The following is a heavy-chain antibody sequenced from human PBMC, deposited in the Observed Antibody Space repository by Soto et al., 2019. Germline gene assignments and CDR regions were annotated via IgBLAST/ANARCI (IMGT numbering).Heavy chain of an antibody. CDR1: GFTFSSYW. CDR3: ARDFSSSGYAEYFQH. Sequence: GGSLRLSCAASGFTFSSYWMHWVRQAPGKGLVWVSRINSDGSSTSYADSVKGRFTISRDNAKNTLYLQMNSLRAEDTAVYYCARDFSSSGYAEYFQHWGQGTLVTVSS. J-gene: IGHJ1*01. D-gene: IGHD6-13*01. V-gene: IGHV3-74*01. CDR2: INSDGSST.